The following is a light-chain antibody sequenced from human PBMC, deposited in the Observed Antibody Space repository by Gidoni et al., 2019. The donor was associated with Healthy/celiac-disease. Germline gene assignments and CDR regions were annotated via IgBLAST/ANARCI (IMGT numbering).Light chain of an antibody. CDR3: QQYNSYSYT. Sequence: DIQMTKSPSTLSASVGDRVTITCRASQSISSWVAWYQQKPGKDPKLLIYKASSLESGVTSRFSGSGSGTEFTLTISSLQPDDFATYYCQQYNSYSYTFGQGTKLEIK. CDR2: KAS. J-gene: IGKJ2*01. CDR1: QSISSW. V-gene: IGKV1-5*03.